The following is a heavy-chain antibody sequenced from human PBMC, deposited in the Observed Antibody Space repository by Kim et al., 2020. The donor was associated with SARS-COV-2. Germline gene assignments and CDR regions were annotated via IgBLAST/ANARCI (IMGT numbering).Heavy chain of an antibody. CDR2: IIPIFGTA. J-gene: IGHJ6*02. CDR1: GGTFSSYA. D-gene: IGHD3-3*01. Sequence: SVKVSCKASGGTFSSYAISWVRQAPGQGLEWMGGIIPIFGTANYAQKFQGRVTITADESTSTAYMELSSLRSEDTAVYYCARGGITIFGVVIRADYYYYGMDVWGQGTTVTVSS. V-gene: IGHV1-69*13. CDR3: ARGGITIFGVVIRADYYYYGMDV.